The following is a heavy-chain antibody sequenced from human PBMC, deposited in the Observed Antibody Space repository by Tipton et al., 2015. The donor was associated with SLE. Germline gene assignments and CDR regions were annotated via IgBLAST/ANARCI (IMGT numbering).Heavy chain of an antibody. CDR3: ARSSPGDLSGMDV. D-gene: IGHD2-21*01. J-gene: IGHJ6*02. Sequence: TLSLTCTVSGGSISSGVYYWSWIRQHPGRGLEWIGNIYFSGSSYYNPSLKSRVTISVDTSKNQFSLKLSSVTAADTAVYYCARSSPGDLSGMDVWGQGTTVTVSS. V-gene: IGHV4-31*03. CDR1: GGSISSGVYY. CDR2: IYFSGSS.